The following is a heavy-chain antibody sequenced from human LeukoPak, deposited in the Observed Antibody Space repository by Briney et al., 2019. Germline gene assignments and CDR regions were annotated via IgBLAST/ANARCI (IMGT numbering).Heavy chain of an antibody. D-gene: IGHD6-25*01. CDR3: AREAASYYFYMDV. Sequence: GGSLRLSCAASGFTFSSYWMSWVRQAPGKGLEWVANIKQDGSEKYYVDSVKGRFTISRDNAKNSLYLQMNSLRAEDTAMYYCAREAASYYFYMDVWGKGTTVTVSS. CDR1: GFTFSSYW. J-gene: IGHJ6*03. CDR2: IKQDGSEK. V-gene: IGHV3-7*01.